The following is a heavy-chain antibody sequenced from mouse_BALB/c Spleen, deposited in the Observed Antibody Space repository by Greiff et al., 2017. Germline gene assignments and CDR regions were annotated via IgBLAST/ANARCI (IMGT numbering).Heavy chain of an antibody. V-gene: IGHV5-6*01. CDR3: ARQLGRGYAMDY. D-gene: IGHD4-1*01. CDR1: GFTFSSYG. J-gene: IGHJ4*01. CDR2: ISSGGSYT. Sequence: VQLQQSGGDLVKPGGSLKLSCAASGFTFSSYGMSWVRQTPDKRLEWVATISSGGSYTYYPDSVKGRFTISRDNAKNTLYLQMSSLKSEDTAMYYCARQLGRGYAMDYWGQGTSVTVSS.